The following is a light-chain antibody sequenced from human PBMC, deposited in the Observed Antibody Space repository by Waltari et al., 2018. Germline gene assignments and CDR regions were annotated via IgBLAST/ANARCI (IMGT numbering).Light chain of an antibody. Sequence: QSALTQPPSASGSPGQSVTISCTGTSSDVGGYNYVSWYQQHPGKAPKLMIYEVNKRPLGVPNRFAGSKSGNTASLTVSGLQAEDEADYYCSSYAGSNSAVFGGGTKVTVL. V-gene: IGLV2-8*01. J-gene: IGLJ2*01. CDR1: SSDVGGYNY. CDR3: SSYAGSNSAV. CDR2: EVN.